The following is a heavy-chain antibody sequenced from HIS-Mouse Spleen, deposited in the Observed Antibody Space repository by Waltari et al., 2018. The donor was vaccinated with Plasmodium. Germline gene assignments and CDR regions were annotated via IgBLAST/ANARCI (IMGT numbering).Heavy chain of an antibody. J-gene: IGHJ2*01. CDR3: ARADIL. CDR2: IYYSGST. Sequence: QLQLQESGPGLVKPSETLSLTCTVSGGSISSSSYYWGWIRQPPGKGLEWIGSIYYSGSTYYTPSLKSRVTLSLDTSTNQSSLTLSSVTAADTAVYYCARADILWGRGTLVTVSS. CDR1: GGSISSSSYY. V-gene: IGHV4-39*07. D-gene: IGHD3-9*01.